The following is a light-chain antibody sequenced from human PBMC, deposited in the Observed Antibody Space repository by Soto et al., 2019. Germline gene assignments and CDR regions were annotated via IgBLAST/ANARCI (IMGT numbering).Light chain of an antibody. CDR1: QSISSY. J-gene: IGKJ1*01. CDR2: AAS. CDR3: LQDYNYPRT. Sequence: TQSPGTLSASVGDRVTITCRASQSISSYLNWYQQKPGKAPKLLIYAASSLQSGVPSRFSGSGSGTDFTLTISSLQPEDFATYYCLQDYNYPRTFGQGTKVDIK. V-gene: IGKV1-39*01.